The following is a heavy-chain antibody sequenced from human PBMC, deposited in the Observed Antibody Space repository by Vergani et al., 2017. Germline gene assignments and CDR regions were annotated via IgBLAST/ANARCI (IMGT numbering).Heavy chain of an antibody. CDR3: AKDPSLARLGGSFFDY. CDR1: GFTFSSYG. Sequence: VQLVESGGGLVPPGRSLRLSCAASGFTFSSYGMHWVRQAPGKGPEWVAVISYDGSNKYYADSVKGRFTISRDNSQNTLNLQMDRLRTEDTAVYYCAKDPSLARLGGSFFDYWGQGTLVTVSS. J-gene: IGHJ4*02. D-gene: IGHD1-26*01. V-gene: IGHV3-30*18. CDR2: ISYDGSNK.